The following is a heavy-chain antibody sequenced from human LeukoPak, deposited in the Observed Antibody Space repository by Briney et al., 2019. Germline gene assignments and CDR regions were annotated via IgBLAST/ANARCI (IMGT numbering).Heavy chain of an antibody. V-gene: IGHV4-39*07. CDR3: ARGMTSIY. J-gene: IGHJ4*02. CDR1: GGSISSSSYY. D-gene: IGHD5-24*01. Sequence: SETLSLTCTVSGGSISSSSYYWGWIRQPPGKGLEWIGSIYYSGNTYYNPSLKSRVTISVDTSKNQFSLRLSSVTAADTAVYYCARGMTSIYWGQGTLVTVSS. CDR2: IYYSGNT.